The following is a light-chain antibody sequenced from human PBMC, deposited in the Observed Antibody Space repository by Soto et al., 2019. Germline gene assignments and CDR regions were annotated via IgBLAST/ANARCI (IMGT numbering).Light chain of an antibody. CDR1: QSVSSN. Sequence: EIVMTQSPATLSVSPGETATLSCRASQSVSSNLAWYQQKPGQAPRLLIYGPSTRATGIPARFSGSGSGTEFTLTISSLQSEYFAVYYCQQYNNWPPWTFGQGTKVEIK. CDR3: QQYNNWPPWT. CDR2: GPS. J-gene: IGKJ1*01. V-gene: IGKV3-15*01.